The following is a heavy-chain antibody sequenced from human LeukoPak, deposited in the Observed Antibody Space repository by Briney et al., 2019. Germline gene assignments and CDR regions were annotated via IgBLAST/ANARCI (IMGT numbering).Heavy chain of an antibody. D-gene: IGHD2-21*01. CDR3: ARPGIPGYPIYMDV. V-gene: IGHV3-74*01. J-gene: IGHJ6*03. CDR1: GFTFSNYA. Sequence: PGGSLRLSCAASGFTFSNYAMRWVRQAPGKGLVWVSHINKDGSSTRYADSVKGRFTISRDNAKNTLYLQMNSLRAEDTAVYYCARPGIPGYPIYMDVWGKGTTVTVSS. CDR2: INKDGSST.